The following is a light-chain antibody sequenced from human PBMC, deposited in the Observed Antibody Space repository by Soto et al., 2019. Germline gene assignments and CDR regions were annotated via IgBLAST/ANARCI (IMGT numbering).Light chain of an antibody. J-gene: IGLJ1*01. CDR2: DVS. Sequence: QSALTQPAAVSGSPGQSIAISCTGTSSDVGTYNSVSWYQQYPGKAPKLMIHDVSNRPSGVSDRFSGSKSGNTASLTISGLQSEDEADYYCSSYPSSSSYVFGSGTKVTGL. CDR3: SSYPSSSSYV. CDR1: SSDVGTYNS. V-gene: IGLV2-14*01.